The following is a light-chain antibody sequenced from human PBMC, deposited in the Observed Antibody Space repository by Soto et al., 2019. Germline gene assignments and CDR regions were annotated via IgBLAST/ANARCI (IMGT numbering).Light chain of an antibody. CDR3: QQYNSYSRT. V-gene: IGKV1-8*01. Sequence: IRMTQSPSSFSASTGHRFTLTCRASQGISSYLAWYQQKPGKAPKLLIYAASTLQSGVPSRFSGSGSGTEFTLTINSLQPDDFATYYCQQYNSYSRTFGQGTKVDI. J-gene: IGKJ1*01. CDR2: AAS. CDR1: QGISSY.